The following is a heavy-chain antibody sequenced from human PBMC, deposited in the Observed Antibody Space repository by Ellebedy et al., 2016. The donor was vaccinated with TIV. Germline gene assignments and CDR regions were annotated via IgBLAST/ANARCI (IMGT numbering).Heavy chain of an antibody. Sequence: ASVKVSCKASGYTFTSYAMHWVRQAPGQRLEWMGWINAGNGNTKYSQKFQGRVTITRDTSASTAYMELSRLRFEDTAVYYCARAFLLVVAATDNWFDPWGQGTLVTVSS. CDR3: ARAFLLVVAATDNWFDP. V-gene: IGHV1-3*01. CDR2: INAGNGNT. CDR1: GYTFTSYA. D-gene: IGHD2-15*01. J-gene: IGHJ5*02.